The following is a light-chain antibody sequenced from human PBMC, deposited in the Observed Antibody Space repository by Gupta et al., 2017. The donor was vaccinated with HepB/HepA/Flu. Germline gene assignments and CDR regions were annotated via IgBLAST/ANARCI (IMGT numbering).Light chain of an antibody. V-gene: IGLV4-69*01. J-gene: IGLJ2*01. Sequence: QLVLTQSPSASASLGASVRLTSTLSSGHSDYANAWHQQQPEQGPRYLMKLNSDGSHSKGDGIPDRFSGSRSGAERYLTISSLQSEDEADDYCQTWGTDIQRFGGGTKLTVL. CDR2: LNSDGSH. CDR1: SGHSDYA. CDR3: QTWGTDIQR.